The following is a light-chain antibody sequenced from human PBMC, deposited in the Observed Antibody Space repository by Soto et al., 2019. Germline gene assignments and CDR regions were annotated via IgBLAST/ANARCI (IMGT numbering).Light chain of an antibody. V-gene: IGLV3-1*01. CDR1: KLGDKY. CDR2: QDS. J-gene: IGLJ2*01. Sequence: SYELTQPPSVSVSPGQTASINCSGDKLGDKYVCWYQQRPGQSPVLVIYQDSKRPSGIPERFSGSNSGNTATLTISGTQAMDEADYYCQAWDNSVLFGGGTKLTVL. CDR3: QAWDNSVL.